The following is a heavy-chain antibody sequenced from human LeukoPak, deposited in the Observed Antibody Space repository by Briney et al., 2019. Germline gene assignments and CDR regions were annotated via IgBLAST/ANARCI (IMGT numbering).Heavy chain of an antibody. Sequence: GGSLRLSCAASGFTFTSYSMNWVRQAPGKGLEWISYISSSGSTIYYADSVKGRFTISRDNAKNSLYLQMNSLRAEDTAVYYCARDRLRDYDFWSGYPNFDYWGQGTLVTVSS. D-gene: IGHD3-3*01. CDR1: GFTFTSYS. CDR3: ARDRLRDYDFWSGYPNFDY. V-gene: IGHV3-48*01. J-gene: IGHJ4*02. CDR2: ISSSGSTI.